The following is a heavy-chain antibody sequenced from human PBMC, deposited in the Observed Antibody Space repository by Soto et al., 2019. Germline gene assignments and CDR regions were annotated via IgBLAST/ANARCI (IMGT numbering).Heavy chain of an antibody. CDR3: TRGESSSWRPHFDY. J-gene: IGHJ4*02. D-gene: IGHD6-13*01. CDR2: IHHSGST. V-gene: IGHV4-59*01. CDR1: GASIRSYY. Sequence: SETLSLSCTVSGASIRSYYWSWIRQPPGKGLEWIGFIHHSGSTNYNPSLKSRLTMSVDTSKNQFSLKLSSVTAADTAVYYCTRGESSSWRPHFDYWAQRTLVTVPS.